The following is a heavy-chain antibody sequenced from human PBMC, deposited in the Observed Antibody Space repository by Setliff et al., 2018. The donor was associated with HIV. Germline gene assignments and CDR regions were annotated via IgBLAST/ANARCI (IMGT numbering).Heavy chain of an antibody. Sequence: PGGSLRLSCEASGFTVSSSYMAWVRQAPGKGLEWVSTIYSDGSTYHRDSVKGRFTISRDNSKNTLYLQMNSLRTEDTAVYYCARGEGYDFWSGFRPHYYYYYMDVWGKGTTVTVSS. D-gene: IGHD3-3*01. V-gene: IGHV3-66*02. CDR2: IYSDGST. CDR1: GFTVSSSY. CDR3: ARGEGYDFWSGFRPHYYYYYMDV. J-gene: IGHJ6*03.